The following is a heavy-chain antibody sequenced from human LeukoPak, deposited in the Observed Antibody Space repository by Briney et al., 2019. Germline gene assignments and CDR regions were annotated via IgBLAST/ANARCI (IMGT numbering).Heavy chain of an antibody. J-gene: IGHJ4*02. CDR2: INPNSGGT. CDR3: ARAKWELSLSDY. Sequence: ASVKVSCKASGYTFTGYYMHWVRQAPGQGLEWMGWINPNSGGTNYAQKFQGRVTMTRDTSISTAYMELSRLRSDDTAVYYCARAKWELSLSDYWGQGTLVTVSS. D-gene: IGHD1-26*01. CDR1: GYTFTGYY. V-gene: IGHV1-2*02.